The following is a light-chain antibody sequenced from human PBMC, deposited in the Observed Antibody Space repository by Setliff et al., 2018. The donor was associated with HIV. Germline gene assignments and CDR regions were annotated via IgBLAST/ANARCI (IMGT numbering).Light chain of an antibody. Sequence: SYELTQPPSVSVAPGKTARXNGGGNKIGRXXVHWYQQKPGQAPVLVVYDDSDQPSKISERFSGSKSGNMATLPLNRVEAGDEXXXYCQVWDNNGDFYVFGRGTKV. J-gene: IGLJ1*01. CDR1: KIGRXX. CDR3: QVWDNNGDFYV. V-gene: IGLV3-21*03. CDR2: DDS.